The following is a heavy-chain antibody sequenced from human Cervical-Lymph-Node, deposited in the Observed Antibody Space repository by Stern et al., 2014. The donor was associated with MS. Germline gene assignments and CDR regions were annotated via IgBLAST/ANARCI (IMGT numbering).Heavy chain of an antibody. CDR1: GGTFSNAA. CDR2: IIPVFGTG. Sequence: QVQLMQSGAEVKKPGSSVKLSCKTSGGTFSNAAISWVRQAPGQGLEWMGGIIPVFGTGNYAQNFQDRVTITADRSTNTAYMELTSLRYDDTAVYYCARAGDVGSGWFGAYWGQGALVTVSS. CDR3: ARAGDVGSGWFGAY. J-gene: IGHJ4*02. D-gene: IGHD6-19*01. V-gene: IGHV1-69*06.